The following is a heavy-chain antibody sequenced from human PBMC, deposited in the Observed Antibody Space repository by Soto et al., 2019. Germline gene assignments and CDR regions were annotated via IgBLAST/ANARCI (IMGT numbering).Heavy chain of an antibody. J-gene: IGHJ3*02. D-gene: IGHD2-15*01. CDR2: ISRICGKA. CDR3: AREWPRTHDAFDI. CDR1: GGSFSSYS. Sequence: ASVKVSCRACGGSFSSYSISWLRQPPGQGLEWMGGISRICGKADYAQKFQGRVTITADETTSTAYMELSSRRDEDKDVCYCAREWPRTHDAFDIWGQGTMVTVSS. V-gene: IGHV1-69*01.